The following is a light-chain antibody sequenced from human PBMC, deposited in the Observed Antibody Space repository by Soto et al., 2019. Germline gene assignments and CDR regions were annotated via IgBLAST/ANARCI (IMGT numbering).Light chain of an antibody. J-gene: IGKJ2*01. Sequence: EIVLTQSPATLSLSPGERATLSCRASQSVSSYLAWYQQKPGQAPRLLIYDASNRATGIPARFSGRGSGTDFTLTISSLEPEDFAVYYCQQRFNWPPKYTFGQGTKLEIK. CDR3: QQRFNWPPKYT. V-gene: IGKV3-11*01. CDR2: DAS. CDR1: QSVSSY.